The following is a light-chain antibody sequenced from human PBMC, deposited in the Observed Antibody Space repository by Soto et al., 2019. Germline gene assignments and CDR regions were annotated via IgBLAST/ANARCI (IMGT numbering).Light chain of an antibody. CDR1: SSNIGNNY. V-gene: IGLV1-51*02. J-gene: IGLJ3*02. Sequence: QSVLTQPPSVSAAPGQKVTISCSGISSNIGNNYVSWYQQLPGTAPKLLIYENNKRPSGIPDRFSGSKSGTSATLGITGLQTGDEADYYCETWDSSLSAGVFGGGTKLTVL. CDR2: ENN. CDR3: ETWDSSLSAGV.